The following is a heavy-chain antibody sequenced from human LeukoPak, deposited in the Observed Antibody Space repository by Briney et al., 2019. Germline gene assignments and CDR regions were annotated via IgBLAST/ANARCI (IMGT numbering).Heavy chain of an antibody. Sequence: GGSLRLSCAAPGFTFSSYAMNWVRQAPGKGLEWVSAISGSGGSTYYADSVKGRFTISRDNSKNTLYLQMNSLRAEDTAVYYCAKDRSGPFDYWGQGTLVTVSS. CDR2: ISGSGGST. D-gene: IGHD1-14*01. V-gene: IGHV3-23*01. CDR1: GFTFSSYA. CDR3: AKDRSGPFDY. J-gene: IGHJ4*02.